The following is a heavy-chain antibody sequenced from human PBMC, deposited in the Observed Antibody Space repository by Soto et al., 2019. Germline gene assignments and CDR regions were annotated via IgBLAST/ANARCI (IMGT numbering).Heavy chain of an antibody. Sequence: ASVKVSCKASGGTFSSYAISWVRQAPGQGLEWMGGIIPIFGTANYAQKFQGRVTITADESTSTAYMELSSLRSEDTAIDYCAGEFTSGERNDGFDIWGQGTMVTVSS. CDR2: IIPIFGTA. D-gene: IGHD1-26*01. V-gene: IGHV1-69*13. J-gene: IGHJ3*02. CDR1: GGTFSSYA. CDR3: AGEFTSGERNDGFDI.